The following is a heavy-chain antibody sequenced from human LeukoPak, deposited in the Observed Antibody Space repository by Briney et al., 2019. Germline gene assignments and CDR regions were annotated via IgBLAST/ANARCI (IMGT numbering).Heavy chain of an antibody. Sequence: SVKVSCKASGGTFSSYAISWVRQAPGQGLEWMGRIIPILGIANYAQKFQGRVTITADKSTSTAYMELSSLRSEDTTVYYCAREDYDFWSGYSSGYYGFDYWGQGTLVTVSS. D-gene: IGHD3-3*01. CDR1: GGTFSSYA. V-gene: IGHV1-69*04. J-gene: IGHJ4*02. CDR2: IIPILGIA. CDR3: AREDYDFWSGYSSGYYGFDY.